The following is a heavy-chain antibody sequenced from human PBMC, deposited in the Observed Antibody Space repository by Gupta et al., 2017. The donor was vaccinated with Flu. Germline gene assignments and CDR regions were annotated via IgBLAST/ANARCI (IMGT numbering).Heavy chain of an antibody. J-gene: IGHJ5*01. CDR2: LSYTGDS. CDR3: ARLVQTGNIGGGRLDS. Sequence: SYWGWIRQSPGKGLEWIGSLSYTGDSYYNPSLNSRVTISGDTSNNQFSLKMSSVTALDSAVYYCARLVQTGNIGGGRLDSWGLGTLVTVSS. V-gene: IGHV4-39*01. D-gene: IGHD1-1*01. CDR1: SY.